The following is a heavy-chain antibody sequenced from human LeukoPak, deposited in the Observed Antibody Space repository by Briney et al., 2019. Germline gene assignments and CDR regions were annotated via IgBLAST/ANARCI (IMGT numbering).Heavy chain of an antibody. J-gene: IGHJ6*02. CDR3: ARGIKNYYGVDV. V-gene: IGHV3-9*01. CDR1: GSTFDDYA. Sequence: GGSLRLSCAASGSTFDDYAMHWVRQAPGKGLEWVSGIDWNSGSVGYADSVKGRFTISRDNAKNTVYLHMNSLRVEDAAVYYCARGIKNYYGVDVWGQGTTVTVSS. D-gene: IGHD2-15*01. CDR2: IDWNSGSV.